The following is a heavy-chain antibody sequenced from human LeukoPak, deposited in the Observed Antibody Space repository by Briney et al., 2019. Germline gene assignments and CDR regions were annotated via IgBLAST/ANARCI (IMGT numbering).Heavy chain of an antibody. CDR3: ARVWGVTDFYDSRGAFDI. V-gene: IGHV4-59*01. CDR2: IYYSGST. Sequence: SETLSLTCTVSGGSICSYYWSWIRQPPGKGLEWIGYIYYSGSTNYNPSLKSRVTISVDTSKNQFSLKLNSVTAADTAVYYCARVWGVTDFYDSRGAFDIWGQGTMVTVSS. D-gene: IGHD3-22*01. CDR1: GGSICSYY. J-gene: IGHJ3*02.